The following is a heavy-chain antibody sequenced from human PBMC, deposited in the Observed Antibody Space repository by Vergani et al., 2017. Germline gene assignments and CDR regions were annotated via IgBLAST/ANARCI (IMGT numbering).Heavy chain of an antibody. CDR3: AREFRSPLQLYYYYGMDV. CDR2: ISAYNGNT. Sequence: QVQLVQSGAEVKKPGASVKVSCKASGYTFTSYGISWVRQAPGQGLEWMGWISAYNGNTNYAQKLQGRVTMTTDTSTSTAYMELRSLRSDDTAMYYCAREFRSPLQLYYYYGMDVWGQGTTVTVSS. J-gene: IGHJ6*02. D-gene: IGHD5-18*01. V-gene: IGHV1-18*01. CDR1: GYTFTSYG.